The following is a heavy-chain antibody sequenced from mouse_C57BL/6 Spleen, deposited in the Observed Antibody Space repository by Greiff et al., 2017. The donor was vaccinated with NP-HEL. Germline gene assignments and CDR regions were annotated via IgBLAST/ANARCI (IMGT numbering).Heavy chain of an antibody. CDR1: GFSLTSYG. CDR2: IWSGGST. D-gene: IGHD1-1*01. V-gene: IGHV2-2*01. Sequence: QVQLKESGPGLVQPSQRLSITCTVSGFSLTSYGVHWVRQSPGKGLEWLGVIWSGGSTDYNAAFISRLSISKDNFKSQVFFKMNSLQADDTAIYYCARAYYYYGSSYGYFDVWGTGTTVTVSS. J-gene: IGHJ1*03. CDR3: ARAYYYYGSSYGYFDV.